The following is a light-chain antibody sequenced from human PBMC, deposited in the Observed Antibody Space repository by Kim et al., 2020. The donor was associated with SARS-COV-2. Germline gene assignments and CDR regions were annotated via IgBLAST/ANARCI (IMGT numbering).Light chain of an antibody. CDR2: KAS. CDR3: QQNEAYPLT. Sequence: DIQLTQSPSTLSASVGDRVTITCRASQGISTSLAWYQQKPGKAPKLLIYKASNVESGVPSRFSGSGSGTEFTLTVSSLQPDDFATYYCQQNEAYPLTFGQGTKVEIK. J-gene: IGKJ1*01. V-gene: IGKV1-5*03. CDR1: QGISTS.